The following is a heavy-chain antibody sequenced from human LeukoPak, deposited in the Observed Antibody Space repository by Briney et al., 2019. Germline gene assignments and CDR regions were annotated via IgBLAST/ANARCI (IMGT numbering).Heavy chain of an antibody. CDR2: ISGSGGST. J-gene: IGHJ4*02. V-gene: IGHV3-23*01. Sequence: AGGSLRLSCAASGFTFSSYAMSWVRQAPGKGLEWVSAISGSGGSTYYADSVKGRFTISRDNSKNTLYLQMNSLRAEDTAVYYCAKAFPVAAAVAYYFDYWGQGTLVTVSS. CDR1: GFTFSSYA. CDR3: AKAFPVAAAVAYYFDY. D-gene: IGHD6-13*01.